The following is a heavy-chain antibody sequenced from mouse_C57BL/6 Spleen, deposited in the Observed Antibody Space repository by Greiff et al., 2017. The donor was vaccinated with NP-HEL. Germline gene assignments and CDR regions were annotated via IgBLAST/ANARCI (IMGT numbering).Heavy chain of an antibody. CDR3: IAYYSNYENY. CDR2: IDPENGDT. J-gene: IGHJ2*01. V-gene: IGHV14-4*01. Sequence: EVQLQESGAELVRPGASVKLSCTASGFNIKDDYMHWVKQRPEQGLEWIGWIDPENGDTEYASKFQGKATITADTSSNTAYLQLSSLTSEDTAVYYCIAYYSNYENYWGQGTTLTVSS. CDR1: GFNIKDDY. D-gene: IGHD2-5*01.